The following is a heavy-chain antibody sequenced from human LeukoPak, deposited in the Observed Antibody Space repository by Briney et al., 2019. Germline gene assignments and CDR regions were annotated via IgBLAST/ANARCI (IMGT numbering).Heavy chain of an antibody. CDR2: ISYDGSNK. D-gene: IGHD2-2*01. Sequence: GRSLRLSCAASGFTFSRYGMHWVRQAPGKGLEWVAVISYDGSNKYYADSVKGRFTISRDDSKNTLFLQMNSLRAEDTAVYYCAKEGPFVVVPAAPYFDYWGQGTLDTVSS. V-gene: IGHV3-30*18. J-gene: IGHJ4*02. CDR1: GFTFSRYG. CDR3: AKEGPFVVVPAAPYFDY.